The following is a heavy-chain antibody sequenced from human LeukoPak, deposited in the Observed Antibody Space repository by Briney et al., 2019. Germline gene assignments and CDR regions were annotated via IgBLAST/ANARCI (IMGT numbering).Heavy chain of an antibody. Sequence: GGSLRLSCAASGFTFSDYSMNWVRQAPGQGLEWISYIDSSSATVYYADSVKGRFTASRDNAKKSLYLQMNSLRVEDSAVYYCADTKTFYYETSSYPYYYYYYYMNVWGRGTTVTVSS. V-gene: IGHV3-48*01. J-gene: IGHJ6*03. CDR2: IDSSSATV. CDR3: ADTKTFYYETSSYPYYYYYYYMNV. CDR1: GFTFSDYS. D-gene: IGHD3-22*01.